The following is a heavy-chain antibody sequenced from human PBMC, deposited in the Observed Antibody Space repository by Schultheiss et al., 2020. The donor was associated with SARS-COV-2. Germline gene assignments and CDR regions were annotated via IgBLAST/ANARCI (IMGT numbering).Heavy chain of an antibody. Sequence: SETLSLTCTVSAGSMSNGDYYWSWIRQPPGKGLEWIGYIYYSGSTYYNPSLKSRVIISVDTSKNQFSLKLSSVTAADTAVYYCARDSGYCSGGSCYLYYYGMDVWGQGTTVTVSS. J-gene: IGHJ6*02. CDR1: AGSMSNGDYY. D-gene: IGHD2-15*01. V-gene: IGHV4-30-4*01. CDR2: IYYSGST. CDR3: ARDSGYCSGGSCYLYYYGMDV.